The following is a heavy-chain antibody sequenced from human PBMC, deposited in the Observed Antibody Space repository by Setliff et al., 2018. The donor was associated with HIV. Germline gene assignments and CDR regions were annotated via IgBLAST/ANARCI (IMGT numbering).Heavy chain of an antibody. CDR3: ARDHIAARSVDY. CDR1: ADTFTNCL. Sequence: ASVKVSCKASADTFTNCLINWVRQAPGQGLEWMGWVNPNSGDAIYAQNFQGRVTMTRDTSINAAYMELRGLRSDDTAVYYCARDHIAARSVDYWGQGTLVTVSS. V-gene: IGHV1-2*02. D-gene: IGHD6-6*01. CDR2: VNPNSGDA. J-gene: IGHJ4*02.